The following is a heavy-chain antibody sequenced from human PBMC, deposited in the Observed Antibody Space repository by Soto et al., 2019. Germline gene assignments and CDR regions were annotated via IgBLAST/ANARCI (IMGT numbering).Heavy chain of an antibody. V-gene: IGHV3-23*01. CDR3: AKDHGDYGLDY. D-gene: IGHD4-17*01. CDR1: GFMFSSYA. J-gene: IGHJ4*02. Sequence: EVQLLQSGGGLVQPGGSLRLSCAASGFMFSSYALSWVRQAPGKGLECVSALSGNGGTTYYADSVRGRFTISRDNFKNTLYLQMNSLRAEDTAIYYCAKDHGDYGLDYWGQGTLVTVSA. CDR2: LSGNGGTT.